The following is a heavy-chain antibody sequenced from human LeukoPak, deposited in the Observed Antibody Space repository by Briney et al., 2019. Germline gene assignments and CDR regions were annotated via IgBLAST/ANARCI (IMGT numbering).Heavy chain of an antibody. CDR2: IGDTGVIR. Sequence: PEGSLRLSCAASGFTFSSYAMRWVRQAPGKGLEWVSAIGDTGVIRVYADSVKGRFTISRDNSKNTLYLQMDSLRVEDTAVYYCAKAVPDSSGHYYNYHWGQGTLVTVSS. CDR1: GFTFSSYA. J-gene: IGHJ4*02. D-gene: IGHD3-22*01. CDR3: AKAVPDSSGHYYNYH. V-gene: IGHV3-23*01.